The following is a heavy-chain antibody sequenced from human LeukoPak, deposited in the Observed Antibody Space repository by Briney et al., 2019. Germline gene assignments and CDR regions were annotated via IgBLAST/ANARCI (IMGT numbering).Heavy chain of an antibody. CDR3: AKDKAVAGTLYFDY. CDR1: GFTFSSYG. V-gene: IGHV3-30*18. CDR2: ISYDGSNK. J-gene: IGHJ4*02. Sequence: GGSLRLSCAASGFTFSSYGMHWVRQAPGKGLEWVAVISYDGSNKYYADSVKGRFTISRDNSKNTPYLQMNSLRAGDTAVYYCAKDKAVAGTLYFDYWGQGTLVTVSS. D-gene: IGHD6-19*01.